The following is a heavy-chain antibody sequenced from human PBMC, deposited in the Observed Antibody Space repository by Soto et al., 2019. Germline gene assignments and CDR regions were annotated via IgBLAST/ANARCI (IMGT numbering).Heavy chain of an antibody. CDR3: VRGGGDLEY. D-gene: IGHD2-21*01. Sequence: QVQLVESGGGVVQPGKSLRLSCAASGFNFTNYGMHWVRQAPGKGLEWVSFIWYDGSQEYHADSVKGRFTISRDNSENMVFLQMNNLRAEDTGVYYCVRGGGDLEYWGQGTLVSVSS. CDR1: GFNFTNYG. J-gene: IGHJ4*02. V-gene: IGHV3-33*01. CDR2: IWYDGSQE.